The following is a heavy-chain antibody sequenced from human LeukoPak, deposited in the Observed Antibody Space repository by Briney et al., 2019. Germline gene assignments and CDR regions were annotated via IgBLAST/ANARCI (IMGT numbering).Heavy chain of an antibody. CDR2: IYYSGST. CDR3: ARCGYSSGLSYYYYGMDV. Sequence: SETLSLTCTVSGGSISSYYWSWIRQPPGKGLEWIGYIYYSGSTNYNPSLKRGVTISVETSKTQFSLKLSSVTAADTAVYYCARCGYSSGLSYYYYGMDVWGQGTTVTVSS. CDR1: GGSISSYY. V-gene: IGHV4-59*01. J-gene: IGHJ6*02. D-gene: IGHD6-19*01.